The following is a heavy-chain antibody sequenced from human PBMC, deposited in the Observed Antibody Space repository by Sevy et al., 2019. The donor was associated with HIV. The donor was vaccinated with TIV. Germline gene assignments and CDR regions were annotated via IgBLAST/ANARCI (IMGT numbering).Heavy chain of an antibody. J-gene: IGHJ6*03. CDR2: INPKSGVV. D-gene: IGHD4-17*01. CDR3: ARGQDYGEGRYVYYYMDV. Sequence: ASVKVSCKASGYTLSDYYIQWVRQAPGQGLQWMGWINPKSGVVDYAQKFQDRVTLTRDTSITTVFMEVRWLTSDDTAVYYCARGQDYGEGRYVYYYMDVWGKGTTVTVSS. V-gene: IGHV1-2*02. CDR1: GYTLSDYY.